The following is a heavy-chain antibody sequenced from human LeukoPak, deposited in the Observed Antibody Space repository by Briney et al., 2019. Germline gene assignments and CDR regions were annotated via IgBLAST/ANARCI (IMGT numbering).Heavy chain of an antibody. CDR2: IYHSGST. J-gene: IGHJ5*02. Sequence: WIRQPPGKGLEWIGYIYHSGSTYYNPSLKSRVTISVDRSKNQFSLKLSSVTAADTAVYYCAREIDLGFDPWGQGTLVTVSS. D-gene: IGHD3-22*01. V-gene: IGHV4-30-2*01. CDR3: AREIDLGFDP.